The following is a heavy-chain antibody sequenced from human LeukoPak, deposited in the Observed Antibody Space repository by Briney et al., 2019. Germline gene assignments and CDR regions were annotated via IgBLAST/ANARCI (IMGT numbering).Heavy chain of an antibody. V-gene: IGHV3-43*02. CDR3: AKVRLGGAKGYFDY. Sequence: GGSLRLSCAASGFTFDDYAMHWVRQAPGKGLGWVSLISGDGGSTYYADSVKGRFTISRDNSKNSLYLQMNSLRTEDTALYYCAKVRLGGAKGYFDYWGQGTLVTVSS. D-gene: IGHD1-26*01. J-gene: IGHJ4*02. CDR1: GFTFDDYA. CDR2: ISGDGGST.